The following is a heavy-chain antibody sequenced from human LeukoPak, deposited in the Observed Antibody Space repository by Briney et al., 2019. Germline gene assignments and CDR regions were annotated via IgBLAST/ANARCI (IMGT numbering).Heavy chain of an antibody. V-gene: IGHV3-23*01. J-gene: IGHJ4*02. CDR1: GFSFSNYA. D-gene: IGHD6-13*01. CDR3: AKDAMSGTGPFDY. CDR2: ISTGGGNT. Sequence: GRSLRLSCVASGFSFSNYAMSWVRQAPGKGLEWVSAISTGGGNTYYADSVKGRFTISRDKSENTMFLQMNSLRAEDTAVYYCAKDAMSGTGPFDYWGQGTLVTVSS.